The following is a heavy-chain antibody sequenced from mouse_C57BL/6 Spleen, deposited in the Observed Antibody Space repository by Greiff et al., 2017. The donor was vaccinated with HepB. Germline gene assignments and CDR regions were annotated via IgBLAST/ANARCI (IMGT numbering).Heavy chain of an antibody. Sequence: EVQVVESGEGLVKPGGSLKLSCAASGFTFSSYAMSWVRQTPEKRLEWVAYISSGGDYIYYADTVKGRFTISRDNARNTLYLQMSSLKSEDTAMYYCTRGGDYSNYFDYWGQGTTLTVSS. D-gene: IGHD2-5*01. V-gene: IGHV5-9-1*02. CDR2: ISSGGDYI. J-gene: IGHJ2*01. CDR3: TRGGDYSNYFDY. CDR1: GFTFSSYA.